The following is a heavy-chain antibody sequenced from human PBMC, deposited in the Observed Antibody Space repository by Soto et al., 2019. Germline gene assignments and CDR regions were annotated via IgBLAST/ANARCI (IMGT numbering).Heavy chain of an antibody. CDR3: ARTVRGVINHYYYYYMDV. D-gene: IGHD3-10*01. CDR2: INHSGST. V-gene: IGHV4-34*01. J-gene: IGHJ6*03. Sequence: QVQLQQWGAGLLKPSETLSLTCAVYGGSFSGYYWSWIRQPPGQGLEWIGEINHSGSTNYNPSLKSRRTRSVDTSKNQFSLKLSSVTAADTAVYYCARTVRGVINHYYYYYMDVWGKGTTVTVSS. CDR1: GGSFSGYY.